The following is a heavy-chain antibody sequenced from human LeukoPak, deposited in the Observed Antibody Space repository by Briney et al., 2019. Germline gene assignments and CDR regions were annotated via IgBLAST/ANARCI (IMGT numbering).Heavy chain of an antibody. CDR2: ISTYNGDT. V-gene: IGHV1-18*01. Sequence: ASVKVSCKASGYTFSSYGITWVRQAPGQGLEWMGWISTYNGDTNYAQNLQGRVTMTTDTSTSTAYMELRSLRSDDTAVYYCARDVVFDYWGQGTLVTVSS. CDR3: ARDVVFDY. CDR1: GYTFSSYG. J-gene: IGHJ4*02. D-gene: IGHD2-21*01.